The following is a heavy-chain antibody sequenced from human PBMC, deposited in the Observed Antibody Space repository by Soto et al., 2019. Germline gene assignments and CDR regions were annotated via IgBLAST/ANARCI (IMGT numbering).Heavy chain of an antibody. CDR3: AKLSITMVGGVIIRPHFDY. CDR1: GFTFSSYS. J-gene: IGHJ4*02. V-gene: IGHV3-23*01. D-gene: IGHD3-10*01. Sequence: EVQLLESGGGVVRPGGSLSLSCAASGFTFSSYSMCWVRQAPGTGLELVAAISGSGGSTYYEYSVKGRFTISRDNSKNKLYLHMNSLRAEDTAVYYCAKLSITMVGGVIIRPHFDYWGQGTLVTVSS. CDR2: ISGSGGST.